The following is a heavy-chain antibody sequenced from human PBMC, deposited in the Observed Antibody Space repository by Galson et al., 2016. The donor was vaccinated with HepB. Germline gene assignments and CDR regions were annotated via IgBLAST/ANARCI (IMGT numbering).Heavy chain of an antibody. V-gene: IGHV1-2*02. D-gene: IGHD3-16*01. CDR1: KYTFIAYY. Sequence: VKVSCKASKYTFIAYYIHWVRQAPGHGLEWMGWINPNSGDTMYAQQFQGRVTMTRDTSISTAYMELSSLRSDDTAVYFCARDMVLSYYFDYWGQGTLVTVSS. CDR2: INPNSGDT. CDR3: ARDMVLSYYFDY. J-gene: IGHJ4*02.